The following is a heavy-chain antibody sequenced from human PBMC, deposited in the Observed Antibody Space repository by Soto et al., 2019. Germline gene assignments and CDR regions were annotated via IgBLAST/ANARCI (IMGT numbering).Heavy chain of an antibody. D-gene: IGHD3-3*01. CDR1: GYALTVLS. Sequence: VSVKVSCKVSGYALTVLSMHWVRQAPGKGLEWMGGFDPEDGETIYAQKFQGRVTMTEDTSTDTAYMELSSLRSEDTAVYYCATVRITIFGVDLYYFDYWGQGTLVTVSS. CDR3: ATVRITIFGVDLYYFDY. V-gene: IGHV1-24*01. CDR2: FDPEDGET. J-gene: IGHJ4*02.